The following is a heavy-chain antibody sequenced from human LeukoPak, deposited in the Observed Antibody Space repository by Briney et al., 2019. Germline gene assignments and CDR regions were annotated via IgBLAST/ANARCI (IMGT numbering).Heavy chain of an antibody. J-gene: IGHJ3*02. V-gene: IGHV1-8*03. D-gene: IGHD3-10*01. Sequence: ASVKVSCKASGYTFSGHYMHWIRQAPGQGLEWMGWMNPNSGNTGYAQKFQGRVTITRNTSISTAYMELSSLRSEDTAVYYCARRFGELLSHAFDIWGQGTMVTVSS. CDR1: GYTFSGHY. CDR2: MNPNSGNT. CDR3: ARRFGELLSHAFDI.